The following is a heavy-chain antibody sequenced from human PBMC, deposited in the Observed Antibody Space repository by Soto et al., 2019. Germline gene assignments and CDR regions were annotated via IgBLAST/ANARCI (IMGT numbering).Heavy chain of an antibody. V-gene: IGHV4-30-2*01. CDR2: IYHSGST. D-gene: IGHD3-22*01. Sequence: PSETLSLTCAVSGGSISSGGYSWSWIRQPPGKGLEWIGYIYHSGSTYYNPSLKSRVTISVDRSKNQFSLKLSSVTAADTAVYYCARDHRYDSSGYYDYWGQGTLVTVSS. J-gene: IGHJ4*02. CDR3: ARDHRYDSSGYYDY. CDR1: GGSISSGGYS.